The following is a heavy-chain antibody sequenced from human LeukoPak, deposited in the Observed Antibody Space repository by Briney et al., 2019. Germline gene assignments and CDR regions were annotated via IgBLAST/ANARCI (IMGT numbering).Heavy chain of an antibody. CDR3: ARRLLGYCSGGSCEYYFDY. CDR1: GYRFTSYW. Sequence: GESLKISCKGSGYRFTSYWIGWVRQMPGKGLEWMGIIYPGDSDTRYSPSFQGQVTTSADKSISTAYLQWSSLKASDTAMYYCARRLLGYCSGGSCEYYFDYWGRGTLVTVSS. V-gene: IGHV5-51*01. J-gene: IGHJ4*02. CDR2: IYPGDSDT. D-gene: IGHD2-15*01.